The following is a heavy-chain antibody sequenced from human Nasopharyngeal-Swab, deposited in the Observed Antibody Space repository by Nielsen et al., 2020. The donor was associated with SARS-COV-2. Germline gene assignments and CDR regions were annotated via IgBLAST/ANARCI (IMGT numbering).Heavy chain of an antibody. CDR3: AKDLTSIAVAGPILDY. V-gene: IGHV3-23*01. CDR2: ISGSGGST. D-gene: IGHD6-19*01. J-gene: IGHJ4*02. Sequence: VRQAPGKGLEWVSAISGSGGSTYYADSVKGRFTISRDNSKNTLYLQMNSLRAEDTAVYYCAKDLTSIAVAGPILDYWGQGTLVTVSS.